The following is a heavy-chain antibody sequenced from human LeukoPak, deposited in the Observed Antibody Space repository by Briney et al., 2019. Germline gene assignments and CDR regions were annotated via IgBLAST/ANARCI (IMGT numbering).Heavy chain of an antibody. Sequence: GGSLRLSCAASGFTFSSYAMHWVRQAPGKGLEWVADISYDGSNKYYADSVKGRFTISRDNSKNTLYLQMNSLRAEDTAVYYCARDSRATYFDYWGQGTLVTVSS. CDR1: GFTFSSYA. D-gene: IGHD5-12*01. CDR2: ISYDGSNK. CDR3: ARDSRATYFDY. V-gene: IGHV3-30*01. J-gene: IGHJ4*02.